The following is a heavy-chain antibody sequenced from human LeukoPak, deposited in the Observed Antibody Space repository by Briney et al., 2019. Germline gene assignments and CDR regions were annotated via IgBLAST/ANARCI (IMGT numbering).Heavy chain of an antibody. CDR1: GGSFSGYY. D-gene: IGHD2-2*01. Sequence: SETLSLTCAVYGGSFSGYYWSWIRQPPGKGLEWIGEINHSGSTNYNPSLKSRVTISVDTSKNQFSLKLSSVTAADTAVYYCARTELGYCSSTSCYGFDYWGQGTLVTVSS. J-gene: IGHJ4*02. CDR2: INHSGST. V-gene: IGHV4-34*01. CDR3: ARTELGYCSSTSCYGFDY.